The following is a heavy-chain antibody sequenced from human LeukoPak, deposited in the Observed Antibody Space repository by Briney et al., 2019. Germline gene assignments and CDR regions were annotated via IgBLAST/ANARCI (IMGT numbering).Heavy chain of an antibody. J-gene: IGHJ4*02. CDR3: ARDGYDTNGYYYALY. D-gene: IGHD3-22*01. CDR2: VWYDGSKK. CDR1: GFTFSNYG. Sequence: GGSLRLSCVASGFTFSNYGLHWVRQAPGKGLEWVAIVWYDGSKKYYADSVKGRFTISRDNSKNTLYLQMNGLRVEDTAVYYCARDGYDTNGYYYALYWGQGTPVTVSS. V-gene: IGHV3-33*01.